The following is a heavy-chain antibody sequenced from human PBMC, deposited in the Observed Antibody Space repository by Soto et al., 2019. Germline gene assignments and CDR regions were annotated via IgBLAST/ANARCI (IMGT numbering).Heavy chain of an antibody. J-gene: IGHJ6*02. CDR1: GASISSYY. CDR3: ARAAYGSGSYYAPYYYFAMNV. D-gene: IGHD3-10*01. Sequence: SETLSLTCTVSGASISSYYWSWIRQPPGKGLEWLGYILYTGNTNYSPSLKSRVTMSVDTSKNQVSLKLSAVTAADTAVYFCARAAYGSGSYYAPYYYFAMNVLGQGTTVTVSS. V-gene: IGHV4-59*01. CDR2: ILYTGNT.